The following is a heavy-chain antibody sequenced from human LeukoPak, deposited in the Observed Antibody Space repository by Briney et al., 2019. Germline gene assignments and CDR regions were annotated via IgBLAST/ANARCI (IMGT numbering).Heavy chain of an antibody. CDR1: GGPINFY. Sequence: PSETLSLTCSVSGGPINFYWSWIRQSPGKGLEWIGCVHQNGSASYKSSLQRRVTMSVDTSKRQVSLMLNSVTAADTAVYYCARDVRRGLRFNNIYPYFGMDVWAKGPRSSSPQ. J-gene: IGHJ6*04. V-gene: IGHV4-59*01. CDR2: VHQNGSA. CDR3: ARDVRRGLRFNNIYPYFGMDV. D-gene: IGHD3-3*01.